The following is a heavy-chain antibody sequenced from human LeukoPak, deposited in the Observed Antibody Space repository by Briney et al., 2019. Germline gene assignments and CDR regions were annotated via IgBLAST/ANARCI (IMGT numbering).Heavy chain of an antibody. Sequence: SVKVSCKASGGTFSSYAISWVRQAPGQGLEWMGGIIPIFGTANYAQKFQGRVTITADESTSTAYMELSSLRSEDTAVYYCVRDGEGVAISVNYWFAPWGQGTLVTVSS. D-gene: IGHD3-10*01. CDR2: IIPIFGTA. CDR1: GGTFSSYA. J-gene: IGHJ5*02. CDR3: VRDGEGVAISVNYWFAP. V-gene: IGHV1-69*13.